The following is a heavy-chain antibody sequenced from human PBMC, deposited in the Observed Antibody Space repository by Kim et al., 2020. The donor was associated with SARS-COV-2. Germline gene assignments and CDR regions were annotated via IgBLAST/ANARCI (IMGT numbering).Heavy chain of an antibody. D-gene: IGHD2-15*01. Sequence: SVTGRFTISRNNSQNPRYLQMNGLRAEDTAVYYCAKDRGYCSGGSCYFDYWGQGTLVTVSS. CDR3: AKDRGYCSGGSCYFDY. J-gene: IGHJ4*02. V-gene: IGHV3-23*02.